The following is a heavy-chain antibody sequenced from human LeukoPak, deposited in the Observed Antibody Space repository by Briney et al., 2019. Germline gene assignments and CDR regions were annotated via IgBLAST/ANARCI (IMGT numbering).Heavy chain of an antibody. CDR3: ASLYNDYGDY. D-gene: IGHD5-24*01. CDR2: TIGTGDSK. J-gene: IGHJ4*02. V-gene: IGHV3-23*01. Sequence: GGSLRLSCAASGFTSRNYGMSGVRQAPGKGLEWVSGTIGTGDSKFYADPVKGRFTIYRDNSRNTLYLHMNSLRVDDTAVYYCASLYNDYGDYWGQGAPVTVSS. CDR1: GFTSRNYG.